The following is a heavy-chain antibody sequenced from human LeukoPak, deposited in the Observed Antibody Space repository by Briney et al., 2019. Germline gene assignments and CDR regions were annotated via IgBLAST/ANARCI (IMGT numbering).Heavy chain of an antibody. CDR1: GFTVSSNF. J-gene: IGHJ4*02. V-gene: IGHV3-53*05. D-gene: IGHD3-22*01. Sequence: GGSLRLSCAASGFTVSSNFMNWVRQAPGKGLEWVSLIDADYNTYYADSVRGRFTISRDNAKNSLYLQMNSLRAEDTALYYCAKDEGAADTYYYDSSGSFDYWGQGTLVTVSS. CDR3: AKDEGAADTYYYDSSGSFDY. CDR2: IDADYNT.